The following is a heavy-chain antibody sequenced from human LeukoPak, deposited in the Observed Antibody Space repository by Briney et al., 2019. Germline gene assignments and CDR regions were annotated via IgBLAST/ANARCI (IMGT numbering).Heavy chain of an antibody. D-gene: IGHD6-19*01. CDR2: TYYRSRWNN. CDR1: GDSVSSKSAA. Sequence: SQTLSLTCAISGDSVSSKSAAWNWIRQSPSGGLEWLGRTYYRSRWNNDYAVSMKSRITISADTSRNQFSLQLNSVTPDDTAVYYCARSIGWCDYWGQGTLVTVSS. J-gene: IGHJ4*02. CDR3: ARSIGWCDY. V-gene: IGHV6-1*01.